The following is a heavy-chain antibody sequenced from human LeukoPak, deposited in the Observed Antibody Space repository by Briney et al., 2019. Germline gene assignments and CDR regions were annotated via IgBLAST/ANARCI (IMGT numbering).Heavy chain of an antibody. V-gene: IGHV4-31*03. CDR3: ARVTMTHSFDY. CDR1: GGSISSGGYY. CDR2: IYYSGST. J-gene: IGHJ4*02. Sequence: SETLSLTCTVSGGSISSGGYYWSWIRQHPGKGLEWIGYIYYSGSTYYNPSLKSRVTISVDTSKNQFSLKLSSVAAADTAVYYCARVTMTHSFDYWGQGTLVTVSS. D-gene: IGHD3-22*01.